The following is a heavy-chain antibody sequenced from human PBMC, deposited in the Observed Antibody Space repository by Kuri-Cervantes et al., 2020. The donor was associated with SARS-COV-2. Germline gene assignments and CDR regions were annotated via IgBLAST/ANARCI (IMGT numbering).Heavy chain of an antibody. CDR2: IYYSGST. D-gene: IGHD2-15*01. CDR1: GGSISSSCYY. V-gene: IGHV4-39*01. Sequence: ESLKISCTVSGGSISSSCYYWGWIRQPPGMGLEWIGSIYYSGSTYYNPSLKSRVNISVDTSKNQFSLKLSAVTAADTGVYYCAREGYLSGGSCFDYWGQGTLVTVSS. J-gene: IGHJ4*02. CDR3: AREGYLSGGSCFDY.